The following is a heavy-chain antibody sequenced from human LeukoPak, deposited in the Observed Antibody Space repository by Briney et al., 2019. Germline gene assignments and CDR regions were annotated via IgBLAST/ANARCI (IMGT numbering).Heavy chain of an antibody. Sequence: GESLKISCKGSGYSFTNYGIVWVRQMPGKDLEWMGIIYPDDSHTRYSPSFQGQVTISADKSINTAYLQWSSLKASDTAMYYCARLSIANHWFDPWGQGTLVTVSS. J-gene: IGHJ5*02. V-gene: IGHV5-51*01. CDR3: ARLSIANHWFDP. CDR2: IYPDDSHT. CDR1: GYSFTNYG. D-gene: IGHD6-13*01.